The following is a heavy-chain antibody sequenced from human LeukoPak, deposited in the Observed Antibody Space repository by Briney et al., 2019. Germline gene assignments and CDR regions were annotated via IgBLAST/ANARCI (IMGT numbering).Heavy chain of an antibody. CDR2: INPNSDGT. J-gene: IGHJ6*03. CDR1: GYTFTGYY. D-gene: IGHD4-23*01. CDR3: ARREVVTDHRNYYYYYMDV. Sequence: ASVKVSCKASGYTFTGYYMHWVRQAPGQGLEWMGWINPNSDGTNYAQNFQGRVTMTRDTSISTAYMELSRLRAEDTAVYYCARREVVTDHRNYYYYYMDVWGKGPRSPSP. V-gene: IGHV1-2*02.